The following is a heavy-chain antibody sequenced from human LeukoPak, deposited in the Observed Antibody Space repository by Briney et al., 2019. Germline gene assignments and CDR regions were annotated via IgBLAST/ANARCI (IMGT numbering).Heavy chain of an antibody. J-gene: IGHJ4*02. D-gene: IGHD3-9*01. CDR3: ARQDRLRYFDWLSAPLDY. CDR2: IYYSGST. Sequence: SETLSLTCTVSGGSISSYYWSWIRQPPGKGLEWIGSIYYSGSTYYNPSLKSRVTISVDTSKNQFSLKLSSVTAADTAVYYCARQDRLRYFDWLSAPLDYWGQGTLVTVSS. CDR1: GGSISSYY. V-gene: IGHV4-59*05.